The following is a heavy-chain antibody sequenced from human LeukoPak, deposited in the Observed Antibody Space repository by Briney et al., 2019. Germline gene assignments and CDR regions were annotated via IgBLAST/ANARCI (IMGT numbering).Heavy chain of an antibody. V-gene: IGHV1-46*01. Sequence: ASETVACKASGYTFTSCYMQWVRPPAGQVREWVGIIDRSSGTTSYAQKSQGRVTMTRDTSTSTVNMELSSLRSGDTGVYYCARDLGVGYSGYLLPDYWGQGTLVTVSS. J-gene: IGHJ4*02. D-gene: IGHD3-3*01. CDR1: GYTFTSCY. CDR3: ARDLGVGYSGYLLPDY. CDR2: IDRSSGTT.